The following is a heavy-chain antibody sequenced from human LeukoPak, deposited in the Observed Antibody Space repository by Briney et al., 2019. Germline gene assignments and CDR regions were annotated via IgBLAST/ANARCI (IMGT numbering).Heavy chain of an antibody. CDR1: GFTFSSYA. CDR2: ISGSGGST. CDR3: ARSMIVVVKNAFDI. Sequence: GGSLRLSCAASGFTFSSYAMSWVRQAPGKGLEWVSAISGSGGSTYYADSVKGRFTISRDNSKSTLYLQMNSLRAEDTAVYYCARSMIVVVKNAFDIWGQGTMVTVSS. V-gene: IGHV3-23*01. J-gene: IGHJ3*02. D-gene: IGHD3-22*01.